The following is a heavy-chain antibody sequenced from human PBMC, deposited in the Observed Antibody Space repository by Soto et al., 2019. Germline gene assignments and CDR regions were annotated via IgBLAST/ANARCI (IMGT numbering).Heavy chain of an antibody. CDR1: GFTFSSHV. Sequence: GGSLTLSCAASGFTFSSHVMNWVRQAPGKGLEWVAAISGGGGTTYYGDSVEGRFTMSRDNSKNTLYLQMNSLRAEDTAIYYCARGPRAPPPHDYGMDVWGQGTTVTVSS. V-gene: IGHV3-23*01. CDR2: ISGGGGTT. CDR3: ARGPRAPPPHDYGMDV. J-gene: IGHJ6*02.